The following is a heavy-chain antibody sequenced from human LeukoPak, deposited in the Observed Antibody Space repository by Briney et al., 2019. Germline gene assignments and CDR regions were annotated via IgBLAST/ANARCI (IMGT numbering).Heavy chain of an antibody. D-gene: IGHD6-19*01. V-gene: IGHV1-18*01. Sequence: ASVKVSCKASGYTFTSYGISWVRQAPGQGLEWMGWISAYNGNTNYAQKLHGRVTITPDTYTSTAYMELRSLRADDAVVYYGANGLRGDSSGWGEFDYWGQGTLVTVSS. CDR3: ANGLRGDSSGWGEFDY. J-gene: IGHJ4*02. CDR2: ISAYNGNT. CDR1: GYTFTSYG.